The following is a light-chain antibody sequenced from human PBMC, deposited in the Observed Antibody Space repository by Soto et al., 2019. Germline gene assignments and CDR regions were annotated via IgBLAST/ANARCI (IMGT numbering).Light chain of an antibody. CDR1: SSDVATYRY. CDR2: EVS. V-gene: IGLV2-14*01. J-gene: IGLJ1*01. CDR3: SSYRRSNTLV. Sequence: QSVLTQPASVSGSPGQSITISCTGSSSDVATYRYVSWYQHHPGKAPKLMIYEVSNRPSGVSTRFSGSKSGDTASLTISNLQAEDEADYYCSSYRRSNTLVFGTGTKVTVL.